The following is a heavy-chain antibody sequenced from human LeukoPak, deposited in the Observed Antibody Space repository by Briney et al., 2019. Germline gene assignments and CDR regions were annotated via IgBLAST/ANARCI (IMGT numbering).Heavy chain of an antibody. Sequence: PGGSLRLSCAASGFTFSSSAMSWVRHAPGKGLVWVSRINSDGSSTSYADSVKGRFTISRDNAKNTLYLQMNSLRAEDTAVYYCARVRGESPRWFDPWGQGTLVTVSS. D-gene: IGHD3-10*01. CDR1: GFTFSSSA. V-gene: IGHV3-74*01. J-gene: IGHJ5*02. CDR3: ARVRGESPRWFDP. CDR2: INSDGSST.